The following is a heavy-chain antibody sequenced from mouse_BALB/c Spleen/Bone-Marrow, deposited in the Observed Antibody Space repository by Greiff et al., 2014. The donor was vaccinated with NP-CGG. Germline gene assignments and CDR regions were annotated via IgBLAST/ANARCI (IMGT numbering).Heavy chain of an antibody. Sequence: VQLKESGGGLVQPGGFLKLSCAASGFTFNSFCMSLVCQTPDKRLELVANINSNGGFTYYADSVKGRFTISRDNAMNTLYLQMRSLKSEDTAIYYCSRGVDYSSWFAYWGQGTLVTVSA. CDR2: INSNGGFT. J-gene: IGHJ3*01. CDR1: GFTFNSFC. D-gene: IGHD2-4*01. CDR3: SRGVDYSSWFAY. V-gene: IGHV5-6-3*01.